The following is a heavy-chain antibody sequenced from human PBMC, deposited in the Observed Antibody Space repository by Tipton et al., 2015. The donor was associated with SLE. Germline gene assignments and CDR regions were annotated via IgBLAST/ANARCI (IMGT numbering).Heavy chain of an antibody. CDR2: IYHSGST. V-gene: IGHV4-59*12. CDR3: ARMVTTAGGYFDL. J-gene: IGHJ2*01. D-gene: IGHD2-21*02. Sequence: TLSLTCTVSGYSISPYYWSWIRQTPGKGLEYIGYIYHSGSTYYNPSLKSRGTISVDRSKNQFSLKLTSVTAADTAVYYCARMVTTAGGYFDLWGRGTLVTVSS. CDR1: GYSISPYY.